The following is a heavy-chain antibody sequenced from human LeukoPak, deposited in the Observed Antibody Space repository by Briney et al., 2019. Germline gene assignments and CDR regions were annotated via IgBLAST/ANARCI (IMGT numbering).Heavy chain of an antibody. CDR3: ARSAADYYGSGSPGNEFDY. V-gene: IGHV3-48*04. CDR1: GFTFSSYS. D-gene: IGHD3-10*01. CDR2: ISAISSSGT. Sequence: GGSLRLSCAASGFTFSSYSMDWVRQAPGKGLEWVSYISAISSSGTYYADSVKGRFTISRDNAKNSLYLQMNSLRAEDTAVYYCARSAADYYGSGSPGNEFDYWGQGSLVTVSS. J-gene: IGHJ4*02.